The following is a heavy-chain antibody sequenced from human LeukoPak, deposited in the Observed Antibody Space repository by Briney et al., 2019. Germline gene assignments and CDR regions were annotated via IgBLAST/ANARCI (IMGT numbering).Heavy chain of an antibody. D-gene: IGHD7-27*01. V-gene: IGHV1-18*01. Sequence: ASVKVSCKASGYTFASSIISWVRQAPGQGLEWMGWVSLYDGKTNYAQRFQERVTMTKETSTTTSYKELRSLRQDDTAVYYCVRTPPNWGADYWGQGTLVTVSS. CDR2: VSLYDGKT. J-gene: IGHJ4*02. CDR1: GYTFASSI. CDR3: VRTPPNWGADY.